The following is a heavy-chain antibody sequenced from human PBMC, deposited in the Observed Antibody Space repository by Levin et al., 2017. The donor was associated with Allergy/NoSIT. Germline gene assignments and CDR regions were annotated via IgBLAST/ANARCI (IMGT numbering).Heavy chain of an antibody. CDR3: ARASGPGYCSSTSCSRYFDY. Sequence: PGGSLRLSCAASGFTFSSYSMNWVRQAPGKGLEWVSSISSSSSYIYYADSVKGRFTISRDNAKNSLYLQMNSLRAEDTAVYYCARASGPGYCSSTSCSRYFDYWGQGTLVTVSS. J-gene: IGHJ4*02. CDR1: GFTFSSYS. D-gene: IGHD2-2*01. V-gene: IGHV3-21*01. CDR2: ISSSSSYI.